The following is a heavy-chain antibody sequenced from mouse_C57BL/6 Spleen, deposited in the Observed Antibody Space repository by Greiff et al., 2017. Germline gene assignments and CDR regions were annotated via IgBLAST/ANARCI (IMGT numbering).Heavy chain of an antibody. CDR2: INPGSGGT. V-gene: IGHV1-54*01. CDR3: AREGGLTAYFDY. D-gene: IGHD4-1*01. CDR1: GYAFTNYL. J-gene: IGHJ2*01. Sequence: QVQLQQSGAELVRPGTSVKVSCKASGYAFTNYLIEWVKQRPGQGLEWIGVINPGSGGTNYNEKFKGKATLTADKSSSTAYMQLSSLTSEDSAVYFCAREGGLTAYFDYWGQGTTLTVSS.